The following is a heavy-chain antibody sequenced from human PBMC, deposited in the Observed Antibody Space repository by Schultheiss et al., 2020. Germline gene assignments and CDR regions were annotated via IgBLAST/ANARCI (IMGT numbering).Heavy chain of an antibody. CDR2: ISGSGGST. J-gene: IGHJ6*02. CDR1: GFTFSSYA. Sequence: GGSLRLSCAASGFTFSSYAMSWVRQAPGKGLEWVSAISGSGGSTYYADSVKGRFTISRDNSKNTLYLQMNSLRAEDTAVYYCARGYCSSTSCQRGVNYYYGMDVWGQGTTVTVSS. D-gene: IGHD2-2*01. CDR3: ARGYCSSTSCQRGVNYYYGMDV. V-gene: IGHV3-23*01.